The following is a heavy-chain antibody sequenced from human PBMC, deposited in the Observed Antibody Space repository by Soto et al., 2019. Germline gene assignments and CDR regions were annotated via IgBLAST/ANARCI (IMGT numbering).Heavy chain of an antibody. D-gene: IGHD2-2*01. CDR1: GFTYSSYS. CDR3: ASSRSTHMSDYYMDV. CDR2: ISSSSSTI. J-gene: IGHJ6*03. Sequence: GGSLRLSCAASGFTYSSYSMNWVRQAPGKGLEWVSYISSSSSTIYYADSVKGRFTISRDKSISTAYLQWSSLKASDTAMYYCASSRSTHMSDYYMDVWGKGTTVTVSS. V-gene: IGHV3-48*01.